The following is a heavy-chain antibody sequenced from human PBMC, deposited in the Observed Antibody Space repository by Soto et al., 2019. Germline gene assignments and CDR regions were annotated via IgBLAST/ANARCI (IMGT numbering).Heavy chain of an antibody. CDR2: ITAGDGKT. D-gene: IGHD2-2*01. CDR1: GYNFTQYT. J-gene: IGHJ5*02. V-gene: IGHV1-3*01. Sequence: ASLSDSCKHTGYNFTQYTIHWVRQSPGQRLEWMGWITAGDGKTQYSKKFQTRVTIRSDVSATTVYMDLNSLRSEDTAVYYCARDLYSSSFFWFDAWGRGTLVTVSS. CDR3: ARDLYSSSFFWFDA.